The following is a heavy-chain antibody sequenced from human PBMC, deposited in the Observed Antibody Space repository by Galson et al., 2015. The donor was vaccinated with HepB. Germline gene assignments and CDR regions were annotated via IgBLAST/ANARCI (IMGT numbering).Heavy chain of an antibody. CDR3: ARDDFEGAFDF. CDR1: GFTFSSYG. J-gene: IGHJ3*01. CDR2: ISYDGSKK. Sequence: SLRLSCAASGFTFSSYGMHWVRQAPGKGLEWVAVISYDGSKKYYADSVEGRFTISRDSSRNTLYLQMNSLRAEDTAVYYCARDDFEGAFDFWGQGTMVTVSS. V-gene: IGHV3-30*03. D-gene: IGHD3/OR15-3a*01.